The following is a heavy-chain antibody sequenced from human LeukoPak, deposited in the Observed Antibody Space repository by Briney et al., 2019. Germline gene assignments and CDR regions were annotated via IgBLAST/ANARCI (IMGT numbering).Heavy chain of an antibody. V-gene: IGHV3-23*01. Sequence: GGSLRLSCVGSGWTFTKCAMGWLGQAQGRGVEGVAVITPTGDTAYYPDSVKGRFTISRDNSRNTVYMQMDSLRAEDTAIYYCAGDRNSYSYSPLDYWGQGSQVTVSP. CDR1: GWTFTKCA. CDR3: AGDRNSYSYSPLDY. D-gene: IGHD4-11*01. CDR2: ITPTGDTA. J-gene: IGHJ4*02.